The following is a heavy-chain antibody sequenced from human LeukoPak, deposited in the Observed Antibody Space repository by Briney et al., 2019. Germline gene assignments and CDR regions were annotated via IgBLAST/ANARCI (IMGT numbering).Heavy chain of an antibody. Sequence: SETLSLTCTVSDGSISSSYWSWLRQPAGKGLEWIGRIYTSGSTNYNPPLKSRVTMSVDTSKNQFSLKLSSVTAADTAVYYCARDPMGYCSGGSCYPWGQGTLVTVSS. D-gene: IGHD2-15*01. J-gene: IGHJ5*02. CDR1: DGSISSSY. V-gene: IGHV4-4*07. CDR3: ARDPMGYCSGGSCYP. CDR2: IYTSGST.